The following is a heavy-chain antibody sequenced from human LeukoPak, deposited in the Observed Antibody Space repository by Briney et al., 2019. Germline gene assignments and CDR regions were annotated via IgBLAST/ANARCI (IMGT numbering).Heavy chain of an antibody. CDR3: VKEGGYSGYANPHFGY. D-gene: IGHD5-12*01. CDR1: GFTFSSYA. V-gene: IGHV3-23*01. CDR2: VSGSGGST. J-gene: IGHJ4*02. Sequence: PGGSLRLSCAASGFTFSSYAMSWVRQAPGKGLEWVSGVSGSGGSTYYADSVKGRFTISRDNSENTLYLQTSSLRAEDTAVYYCVKEGGYSGYANPHFGYWGQGTLVTVSS.